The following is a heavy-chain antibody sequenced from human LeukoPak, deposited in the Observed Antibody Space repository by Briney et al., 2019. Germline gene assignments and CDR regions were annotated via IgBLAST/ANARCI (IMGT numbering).Heavy chain of an antibody. CDR1: GGSISSYY. CDR2: IYYSGST. Sequence: SETLSLTCTVSGGSISSYYWSWIRQPPGKGLEWIGYIYYSGSTNYNPSLKSRVTISVDTSKNQFSLKLSSVTAADTAVYYCARDQGEGSGSYYYGNFDYWGQGTLVTVSS. D-gene: IGHD3-10*01. J-gene: IGHJ4*02. V-gene: IGHV4-59*01. CDR3: ARDQGEGSGSYYYGNFDY.